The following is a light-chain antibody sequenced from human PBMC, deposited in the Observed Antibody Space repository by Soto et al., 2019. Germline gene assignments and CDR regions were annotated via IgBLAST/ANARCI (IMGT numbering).Light chain of an antibody. J-gene: IGKJ2*01. CDR1: QSISNW. CDR3: QQYNSDSPYT. CDR2: KAS. Sequence: DIQMTQSPSTLSASVGDRVTITCRDSQSISNWLAWYQQKPGKAPKVLIYKASSLESGVPSRFSGSGSGTEFTLTISSLQPDDFATYYCQQYNSDSPYTFGQGTKVEIK. V-gene: IGKV1-5*03.